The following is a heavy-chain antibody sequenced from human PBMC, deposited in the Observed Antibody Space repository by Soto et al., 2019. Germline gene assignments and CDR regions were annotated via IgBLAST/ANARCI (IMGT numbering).Heavy chain of an antibody. V-gene: IGHV3-23*01. J-gene: IGHJ4*02. D-gene: IGHD4-17*01. CDR2: ISGSGGST. CDR1: GFTFSSYA. CDR3: AKDRASYGDYYFDY. Sequence: EVQLLESGGGLVQPGGYLRLSCEASGFTFSSYAMSWVRQAPGKGLEWVSAISGSGGSTYYADSVKGRFTISRDNSKNTLYLQMNSLRAEDTAVYYCAKDRASYGDYYFDYWGQGTLVTVSS.